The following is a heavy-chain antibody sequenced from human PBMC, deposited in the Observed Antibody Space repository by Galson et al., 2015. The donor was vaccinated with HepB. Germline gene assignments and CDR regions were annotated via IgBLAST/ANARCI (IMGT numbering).Heavy chain of an antibody. CDR3: ARPGAYCGGDCYSRYNSAFDI. Sequence: QSGAEVKKPGESLRISCKGSGYSFTSYWISWVRQMPGKGLEWMGIIYPGDSDTRYSPSFQGQVTISADKSISTAYLQWSSLKASDTAMYYCARPGAYCGGDCYSRYNSAFDIWGQGTMVTVSS. J-gene: IGHJ3*02. CDR1: GYSFTSYW. V-gene: IGHV5-51*01. D-gene: IGHD2-21*01. CDR2: IYPGDSDT.